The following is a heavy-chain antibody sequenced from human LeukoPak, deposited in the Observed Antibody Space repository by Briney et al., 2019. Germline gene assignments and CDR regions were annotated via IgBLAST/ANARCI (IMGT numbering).Heavy chain of an antibody. CDR1: GGSISSYY. CDR2: IYYSGSS. CDR3: ARLSNYNILTGNSWFDS. V-gene: IGHV4-59*08. J-gene: IGHJ5*01. Sequence: TTSETLSLTCTVSGGSISSYYWTWIRQPPGKALEWIGYIYYSGSSNYNPSLKSRVTISVDRSKTQFFLNLTSVAAADTAVYYCARLSNYNILTGNSWFDSWGQGTLVTVSS. D-gene: IGHD3-9*01.